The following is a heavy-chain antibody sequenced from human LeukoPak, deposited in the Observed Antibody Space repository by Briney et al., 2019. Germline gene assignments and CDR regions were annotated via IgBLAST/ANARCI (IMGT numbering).Heavy chain of an antibody. V-gene: IGHV3-23*01. Sequence: SGGSLRLSCAASGFTFSSYAMSWVRQAPGQGLEWVSAISGSGGSTYYADSVKGRFTISRDNSKNTLYLQMNSLRAEDTAVYYCARDSSGWSSGYWGQGTLVTVSS. D-gene: IGHD6-19*01. CDR2: ISGSGGST. CDR1: GFTFSSYA. J-gene: IGHJ4*02. CDR3: ARDSSGWSSGY.